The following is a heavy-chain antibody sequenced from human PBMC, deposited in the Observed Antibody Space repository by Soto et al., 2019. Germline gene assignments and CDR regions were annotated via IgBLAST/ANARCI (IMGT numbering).Heavy chain of an antibody. D-gene: IGHD4-17*01. Sequence: EVQLLESGGGLVQPGGSLRLSCVASGFTFSTYAMTWVRQAPGKGLEWVSSVRDSGANTYYADSVKGRFTISRDNSKNTVYLQMNSLRGNDTALYYCARSRRTYGDYYDLWGQGTVVTVSS. CDR3: ARSRRTYGDYYDL. J-gene: IGHJ4*02. CDR2: VRDSGANT. V-gene: IGHV3-23*01. CDR1: GFTFSTYA.